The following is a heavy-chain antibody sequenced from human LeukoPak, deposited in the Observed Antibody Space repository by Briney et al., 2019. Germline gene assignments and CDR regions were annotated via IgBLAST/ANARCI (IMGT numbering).Heavy chain of an antibody. D-gene: IGHD4-17*01. CDR1: GFTFSSYS. V-gene: IGHV3-21*01. CDR2: ISNSSTYI. J-gene: IGHJ4*02. Sequence: GGSLRLSCAASGFTFSSYSMNWVSQAPGKGLEWVSSISNSSTYIYYADSVKGRFTISRDNAKNSLYLQMNSLRAEDTAVYYCARDLDGDYASYWGQGTLVTVSS. CDR3: ARDLDGDYASY.